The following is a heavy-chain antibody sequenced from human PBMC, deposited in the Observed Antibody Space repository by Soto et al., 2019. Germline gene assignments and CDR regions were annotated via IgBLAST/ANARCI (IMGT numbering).Heavy chain of an antibody. CDR1: GYTFTSYD. D-gene: IGHD3-10*01. CDR3: ARDMGFWVLDV. V-gene: IGHV1-3*01. CDR2: INAGNGNT. J-gene: IGHJ6*02. Sequence: ASVKVSCKASGYTFTSYDMHWVRQAPGQRLEWMGWINAGNGNTKYSQKFQGRVTITRDTSASTAYMELSSLRSEDTAVYYIARDMGFWVLDVWGQGTTVTVSS.